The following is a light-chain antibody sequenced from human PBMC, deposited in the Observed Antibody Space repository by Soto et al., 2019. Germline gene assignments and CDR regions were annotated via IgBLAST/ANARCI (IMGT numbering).Light chain of an antibody. V-gene: IGKV3-15*01. J-gene: IGKJ1*01. Sequence: EIVMTQSPATLSVSPGERATLSCRASQSVSSNLAWYQQKPGQAPRLLIYGASTRATGIPARFSGSGSGTEFTLTISNLQSEDFAVYYCQQYNNWPQTFGQGTNVEIK. CDR1: QSVSSN. CDR2: GAS. CDR3: QQYNNWPQT.